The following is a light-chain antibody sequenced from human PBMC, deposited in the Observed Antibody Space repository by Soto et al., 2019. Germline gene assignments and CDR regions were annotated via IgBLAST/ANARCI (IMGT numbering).Light chain of an antibody. V-gene: IGKV3-20*01. Sequence: EIVLTQSPGTLSLSPGERATLSCMASQSVSSSYLAWYQQKPGQAPRLLIYGASSRATGIPDRFSGSGSGTDFTLTISRLEPEDFAVYYCQQYGSSPPTFGQGTKVDIK. CDR2: GAS. CDR1: QSVSSSY. J-gene: IGKJ1*01. CDR3: QQYGSSPPT.